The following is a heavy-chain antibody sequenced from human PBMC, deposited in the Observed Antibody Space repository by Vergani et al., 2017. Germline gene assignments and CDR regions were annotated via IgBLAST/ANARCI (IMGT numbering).Heavy chain of an antibody. Sequence: EVQLLESGGGLVQPGGSLRLSCAASGFTFSSYAMSWVRQAPGKGLEWVSGISGSGGSTYYADSVKGRFTISRDNSKNTLYLQMNSLRAEDTAVYYCAKDLFGDGTMDVWGKGTTVTVSS. CDR3: AKDLFGDGTMDV. V-gene: IGHV3-23*01. J-gene: IGHJ6*03. CDR2: ISGSGGST. D-gene: IGHD3-10*01. CDR1: GFTFSSYA.